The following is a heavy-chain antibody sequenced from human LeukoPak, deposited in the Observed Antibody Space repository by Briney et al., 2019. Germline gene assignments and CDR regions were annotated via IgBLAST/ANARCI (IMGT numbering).Heavy chain of an antibody. D-gene: IGHD6-19*01. CDR3: AKVNFRWIAVAGTFDY. Sequence: GGSLRLSCAASGFTFSSYGMHWVRQAPGKGLEWVAVISYDGSNKYYADSVKGRFTISRDNSKNTLYLQMNSLRAEDTAVYYCAKVNFRWIAVAGTFDYRGQGTLVTVSS. J-gene: IGHJ4*02. CDR1: GFTFSSYG. V-gene: IGHV3-30*18. CDR2: ISYDGSNK.